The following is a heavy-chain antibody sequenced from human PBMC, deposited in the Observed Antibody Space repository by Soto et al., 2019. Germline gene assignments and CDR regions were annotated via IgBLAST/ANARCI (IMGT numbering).Heavy chain of an antibody. Sequence: QVQLVESGGGVVQPGRSLRLSCAASGFTFSSYGMHWVRQAPGKGLEWVAVISYDGSNKYYADSVKGRFTISRDNSKNTLYVQMNSLRAEDTAVYYCAKGYSSSWYEYFQHWGQGTLVTVSS. CDR1: GFTFSSYG. D-gene: IGHD6-13*01. V-gene: IGHV3-30*18. CDR3: AKGYSSSWYEYFQH. CDR2: ISYDGSNK. J-gene: IGHJ1*01.